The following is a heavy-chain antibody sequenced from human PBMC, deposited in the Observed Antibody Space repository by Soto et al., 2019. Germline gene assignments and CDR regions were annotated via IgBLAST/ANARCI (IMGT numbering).Heavy chain of an antibody. CDR2: ISSNGGST. CDR1: GFAFSNYA. V-gene: IGHV3-64D*06. CDR3: VKDRYVDY. Sequence: LRLSCSVFGFAFSNYAMHWVRQAPGKGLQYVSSISSNGGSTYYADSVKGRFTISRDNSKNTLYLQMSSLRLEDTAVYYCVKDRYVDYWGQGSLVTVSS. J-gene: IGHJ4*02.